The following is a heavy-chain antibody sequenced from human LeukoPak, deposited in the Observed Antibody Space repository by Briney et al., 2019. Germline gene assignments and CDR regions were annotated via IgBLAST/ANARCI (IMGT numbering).Heavy chain of an antibody. CDR1: GGSISSGGYY. V-gene: IGHV4-31*03. Sequence: SETLSLTCTVSGGSISSGGYYWSWIRQHPGKGLEWIGYIYYSGSTYYNPSLKSRVTLSVDTSKNQFSLKLSSVTAADTAVYYCARVSLLWFGELSPFDYWGQGTLVTVSS. J-gene: IGHJ4*02. CDR3: ARVSLLWFGELSPFDY. CDR2: IYYSGST. D-gene: IGHD3-10*01.